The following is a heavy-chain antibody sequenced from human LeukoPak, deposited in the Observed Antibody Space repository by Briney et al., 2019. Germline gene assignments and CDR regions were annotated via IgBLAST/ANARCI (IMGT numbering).Heavy chain of an antibody. J-gene: IGHJ4*02. D-gene: IGHD1-1*01. V-gene: IGHV4-30-4*01. CDR3: ARHSSLAIHWPIDY. CDR1: GGSISSGDYY. CDR2: IYYSGST. Sequence: PSQTLSLTCTVSGGSISSGDYYWSWIRQPPGKGLEWIGYIYYSGSTYYNPSLKSRVTISIDTSKKQLSLNLSSVTAADTAVYYCARHSSLAIHWPIDYWGQGTLVAVSS.